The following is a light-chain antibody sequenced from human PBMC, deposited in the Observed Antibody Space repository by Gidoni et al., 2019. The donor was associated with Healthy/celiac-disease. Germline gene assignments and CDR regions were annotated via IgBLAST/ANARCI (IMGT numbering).Light chain of an antibody. CDR2: EVS. CDR1: SSDVGGYNY. CDR3: SSYAGSNKL. J-gene: IGLJ2*01. V-gene: IGLV2-8*01. Sequence: QSALTQPPSASGSPGQSVTISCTGTSSDVGGYNYVSWYQQHPGKAPKLMIYEVSKRPSGVPDRFSGSKSGNTASLTVSGLQAEDEADYYCSSYAGSNKLVGGGTKLTVL.